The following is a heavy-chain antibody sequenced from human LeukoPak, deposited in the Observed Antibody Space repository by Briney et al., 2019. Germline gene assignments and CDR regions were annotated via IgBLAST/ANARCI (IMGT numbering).Heavy chain of an antibody. J-gene: IGHJ5*02. CDR2: IYYSGST. V-gene: IGHV4-39*07. CDR1: GGSISSSSYY. Sequence: SETLSPTCTVSGGSISSSSYYWGWIRQPPGKGLEWIGSIYYSGSTYYNPSLKSRVTISVDTSKNQFSLKLSSVTAADTAVYYCARGSVPKGNWFDPWGQGTLVTVSS. CDR3: ARGSVPKGNWFDP. D-gene: IGHD3-3*01.